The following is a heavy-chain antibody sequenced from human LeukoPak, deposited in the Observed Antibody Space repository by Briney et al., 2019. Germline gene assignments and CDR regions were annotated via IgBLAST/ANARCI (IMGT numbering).Heavy chain of an antibody. CDR1: GITLSNYG. Sequence: GGSLRLSCAVSGITLSNYGMSWVRQAPGKGLEWVAGISGSGGGTNYADSVKGRFTISRDNSKNTLYLQMNSLRAEDTAVYYCARDGIWSSSSSLGYYYYMDVWGKGTTVTVSS. J-gene: IGHJ6*03. CDR3: ARDGIWSSSSSLGYYYYMDV. CDR2: ISGSGGGT. V-gene: IGHV3-23*01. D-gene: IGHD6-6*01.